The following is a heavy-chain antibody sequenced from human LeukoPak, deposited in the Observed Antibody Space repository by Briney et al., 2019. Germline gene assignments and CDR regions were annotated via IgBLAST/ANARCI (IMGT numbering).Heavy chain of an antibody. D-gene: IGHD2/OR15-2a*01. J-gene: IGHJ6*02. V-gene: IGHV1-8*01. CDR2: MNPNSGNT. Sequence: ASVKVSCEASGYNFRNYDINWVRQATGQGLEWMGWMNPNSGNTGYAEKFQGRVTLTMYTSISTAYMEIGSLRSEDTAVYYCARAEVSSDSFYHHGMDVWGQGTTVTVSS. CDR1: GYNFRNYD. CDR3: ARAEVSSDSFYHHGMDV.